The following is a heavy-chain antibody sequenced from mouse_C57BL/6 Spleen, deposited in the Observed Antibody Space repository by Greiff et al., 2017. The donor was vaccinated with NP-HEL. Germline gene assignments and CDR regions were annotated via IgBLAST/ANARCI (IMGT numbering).Heavy chain of an antibody. J-gene: IGHJ1*03. Sequence: QLQQSGPELVKPGASVKMSCKASGYTFTDYNMHWVKQSHGKSLEWIGYINPNNGGTSYNQKFKGKATLTVNKSSSTAYMELRSLTSEDSAVYYCARCGTTGHWYFDVWGTGTTVTVSS. D-gene: IGHD1-1*01. CDR1: GYTFTDYN. CDR3: ARCGTTGHWYFDV. CDR2: INPNNGGT. V-gene: IGHV1-22*01.